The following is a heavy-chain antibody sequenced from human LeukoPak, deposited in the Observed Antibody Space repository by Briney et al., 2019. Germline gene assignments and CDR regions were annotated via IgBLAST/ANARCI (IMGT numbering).Heavy chain of an antibody. CDR3: ARHYYDSSGYPAYFDY. CDR1: GGSISSYY. Sequence: PSETLSLTCTVSGGSISSYYWSWIRQPPGKGLEWIGYIYYSGSTNYNPSLKSRVTISVDTSKNQFSLKLSSVTAADTAVYYCARHYYDSSGYPAYFDYGGEGTLVTVS. CDR2: IYYSGST. D-gene: IGHD3-22*01. J-gene: IGHJ4*02. V-gene: IGHV4-59*08.